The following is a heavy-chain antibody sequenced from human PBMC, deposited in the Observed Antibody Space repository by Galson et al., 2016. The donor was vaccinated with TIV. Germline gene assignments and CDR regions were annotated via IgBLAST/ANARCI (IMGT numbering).Heavy chain of an antibody. CDR2: ITGGGGSS. Sequence: SLRLSCAASGFTFSSYALTWVRQAPGKGLEWVAAITGGGGSSYYADSVKGRFTISRDNTKKMLYLQLNSLRAEDTAVYYCAKVPSSGFSYYYGIDVWGQGTMVTVA. CDR1: GFTFSSYA. D-gene: IGHD6-19*01. CDR3: AKVPSSGFSYYYGIDV. J-gene: IGHJ6*02. V-gene: IGHV3-23*01.